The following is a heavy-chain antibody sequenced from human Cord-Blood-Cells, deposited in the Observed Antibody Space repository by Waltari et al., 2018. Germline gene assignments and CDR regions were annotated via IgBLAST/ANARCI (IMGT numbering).Heavy chain of an antibody. CDR1: GYSISSGYY. J-gene: IGHJ4*02. CDR3: ARAPYCGGDCLNFDY. V-gene: IGHV4-38-2*01. Sequence: QVQLQESGPGLVKPSETLSLTCAVSGYSISSGYYWGWIRQPPGKGLEWIGGSYHSGSTYYSPSLKSRVTISVDTSKNQFSLKLSSVTAADTAVYYCARAPYCGGDCLNFDYWGQGTLVTVSS. D-gene: IGHD2-21*01. CDR2: SYHSGST.